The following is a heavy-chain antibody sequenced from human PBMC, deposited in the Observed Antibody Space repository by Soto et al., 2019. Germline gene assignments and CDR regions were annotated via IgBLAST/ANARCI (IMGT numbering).Heavy chain of an antibody. D-gene: IGHD1-7*01. CDR2: ISYSGST. J-gene: IGHJ4*02. CDR3: ATMGTPATGLYYFDY. CDR1: GVSISSGNYY. V-gene: IGHV4-30-4*01. Sequence: SETLSLTCTVSGVSISSGNYYWSWIRPPPGKGLEWIGFISYSGSTYYSASLQSRVTMSVDTSKNQFSLNLSFVTAADTAVYYCATMGTPATGLYYFDYWGQGTLVTVSS.